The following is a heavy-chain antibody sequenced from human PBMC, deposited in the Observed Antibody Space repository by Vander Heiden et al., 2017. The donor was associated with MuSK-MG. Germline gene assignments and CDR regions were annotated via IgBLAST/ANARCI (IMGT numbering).Heavy chain of an antibody. J-gene: IGHJ5*02. V-gene: IGHV1-2*04. Sequence: QVQLVQSGAEVKKPGASVQVSCKASGYTFTGYYVHCVRQAPGQGLEWMGWINPNSGGTNYAQKFQGWVTMTRDTSISTAYMELSRLRSDDTAVYYCARDLGDYYGSGTSSWFDPWGQGTLVTVSS. CDR3: ARDLGDYYGSGTSSWFDP. D-gene: IGHD3-10*01. CDR1: GYTFTGYY. CDR2: INPNSGGT.